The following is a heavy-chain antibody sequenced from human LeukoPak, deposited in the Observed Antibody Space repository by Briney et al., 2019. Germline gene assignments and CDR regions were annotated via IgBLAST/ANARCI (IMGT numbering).Heavy chain of an antibody. Sequence: GGSLRLSCAASGFILSTYWMHWVRQVPGKGLVWVSRINSDGSSTNNADSVKGRFTISRDNAKNTLFLQMNSLRVEDTAVYYCASAAAGTRNGLDTWGQGTMVTVSS. CDR2: INSDGSST. CDR3: ASAAAGTRNGLDT. J-gene: IGHJ3*02. V-gene: IGHV3-74*01. D-gene: IGHD6-13*01. CDR1: GFILSTYW.